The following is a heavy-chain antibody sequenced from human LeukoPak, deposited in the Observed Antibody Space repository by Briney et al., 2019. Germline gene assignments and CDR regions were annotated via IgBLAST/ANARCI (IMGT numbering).Heavy chain of an antibody. V-gene: IGHV4-59*08. CDR1: GGSISSYY. CDR3: ARHPSATASLDS. CDR2: IFYSGST. D-gene: IGHD2-15*01. Sequence: PSETLSLTCTVSGGSISSYYWSWIRQPPGKGLEWIGYIFYSGSTNYSPSLTSRVIISVDTSNNQVSLKLNSVTAADTAVYYCARHPSATASLDSWGRGTVVTVSS. J-gene: IGHJ4*02.